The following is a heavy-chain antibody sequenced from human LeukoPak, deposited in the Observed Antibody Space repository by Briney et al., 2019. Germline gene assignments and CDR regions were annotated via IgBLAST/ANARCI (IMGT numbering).Heavy chain of an antibody. V-gene: IGHV1-8*01. D-gene: IGHD3-16*02. Sequence: ASVKVSXKASGYTFTSYDINWVRQATGQGLEWMGWMNPNSGNTGYAQKFHGRVTMTRNTSISTAYMELSSLRSEDTAVYYCARGNYDYVWGSYRSRRDFDYWGQGTLVTVSS. CDR3: ARGNYDYVWGSYRSRRDFDY. CDR2: MNPNSGNT. CDR1: GYTFTSYD. J-gene: IGHJ4*02.